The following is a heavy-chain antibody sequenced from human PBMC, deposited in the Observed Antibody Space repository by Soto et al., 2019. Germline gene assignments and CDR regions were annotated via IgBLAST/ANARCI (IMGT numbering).Heavy chain of an antibody. Sequence: PGGSLRLSCAASGFTVSSNYMNWVRQPPGKGLEWVSIIYSGSSSYYADSVKGRFTISRDNSKNTLYLQMNSLRAEDTAVYYCEREGDAFDIWGQGTMVTVSS. J-gene: IGHJ3*02. CDR2: IYSGSSS. CDR3: EREGDAFDI. CDR1: GFTVSSNY. V-gene: IGHV3-53*01.